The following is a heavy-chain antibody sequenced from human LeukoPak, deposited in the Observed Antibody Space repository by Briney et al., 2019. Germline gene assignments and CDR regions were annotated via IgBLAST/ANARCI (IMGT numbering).Heavy chain of an antibody. V-gene: IGHV3-48*03. CDR3: ARCSGGFCSLGFDF. J-gene: IGHJ4*02. Sequence: GGSLRLSCAASGFMFSTYEMNWVRQAPGKGLEWLSYISYNGRSIYYADSVKGRFTISRDNAKNTLYLQMNSLRAEDTAVYYCARCSGGFCSLGFDFWGQGTLVTVSS. D-gene: IGHD2-15*01. CDR1: GFMFSTYE. CDR2: ISYNGRSI.